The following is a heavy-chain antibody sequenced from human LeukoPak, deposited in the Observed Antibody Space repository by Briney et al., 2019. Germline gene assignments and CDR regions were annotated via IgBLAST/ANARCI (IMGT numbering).Heavy chain of an antibody. Sequence: ASVKVSCKASGYSFTGHYMHWVRQAPGQGLEWMGWINPNSGDTNYSQKFQGRVTMTRDTSISTAYMELSRLRSDDTAVYYCARPQNYDILTGYLLYAFDIWGQGTMVTVSS. J-gene: IGHJ3*02. CDR1: GYSFTGHY. CDR3: ARPQNYDILTGYLLYAFDI. V-gene: IGHV1-2*02. D-gene: IGHD3-9*01. CDR2: INPNSGDT.